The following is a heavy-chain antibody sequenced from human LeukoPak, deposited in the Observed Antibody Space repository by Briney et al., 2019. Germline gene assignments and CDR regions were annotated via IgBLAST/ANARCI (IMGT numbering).Heavy chain of an antibody. CDR3: AKDIGTGWDLDY. CDR1: GFIFDNYA. D-gene: IGHD1-26*01. V-gene: IGHV3-43*02. J-gene: IGHJ4*02. CDR2: IRGDENTK. Sequence: PGGSLRLSCAASGFIFDNYAMHWVRQAPGKGPEWLSLIRGDENTKYYTDSVKGRFTISRDNSKSSLSLHMNSLRTEDTALYYCAKDIGTGWDLDYWGQGTLVTVSS.